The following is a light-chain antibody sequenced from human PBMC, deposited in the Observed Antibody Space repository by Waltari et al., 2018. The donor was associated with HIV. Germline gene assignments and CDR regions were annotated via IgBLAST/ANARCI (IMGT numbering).Light chain of an antibody. CDR1: SSNIGAGYD. CDR3: QSDDGRQMV. Sequence: QSVLTQPPSVSGAPGQRVTVSCSGSSSNIGAGYDVHWYQQLPGIAPKVLISSNTNRPSGVPDRFSAAKSGTSGSLTITGLQAEDEADYYCQSDDGRQMVFGGGTKVTVL. J-gene: IGLJ3*02. CDR2: SNT. V-gene: IGLV1-40*01.